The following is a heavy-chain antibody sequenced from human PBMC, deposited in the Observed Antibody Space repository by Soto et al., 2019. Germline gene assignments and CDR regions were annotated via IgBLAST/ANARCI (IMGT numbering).Heavy chain of an antibody. Sequence: SETLSLTCTVSGGSISSYYWSWIRQPPGKGLEWIGYIYYSGRTNYNPSLKSRVTISVDTSKNQFSLKLSSVTAADTAVYYCARGSPYDFCFDPWGQGTLVTVSS. CDR1: GGSISSYY. J-gene: IGHJ5*02. CDR2: IYYSGRT. V-gene: IGHV4-59*08. CDR3: ARGSPYDFCFDP. D-gene: IGHD3-3*01.